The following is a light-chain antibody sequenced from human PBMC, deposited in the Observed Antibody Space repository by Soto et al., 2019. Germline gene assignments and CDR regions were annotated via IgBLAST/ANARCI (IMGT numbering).Light chain of an antibody. J-gene: IGLJ2*01. V-gene: IGLV7-46*01. CDR3: LVYYGGAVV. CDR1: TGAVTSGHY. CDR2: DTS. Sequence: QAVVTQEPSLTVSPGGTVTLTCGSSTGAVTSGHYPYWFQQKPGQAPRTLIYDTSNKHSWTPARFSGSLLGGKAALTLSGAQDEDEAEYYCLVYYGGAVVFGGGTKVTVL.